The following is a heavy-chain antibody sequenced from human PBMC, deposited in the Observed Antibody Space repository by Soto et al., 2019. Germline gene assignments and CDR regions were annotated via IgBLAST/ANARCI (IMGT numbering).Heavy chain of an antibody. CDR1: GDSISTYY. CDR2: IFYSGGT. D-gene: IGHD1-1*01. CDR3: ARLQLVQKVIDY. V-gene: IGHV4-59*01. Sequence: SETLSLTCTVSGDSISTYYWSWIRQPPGKGLRWIGYIFYSGGTAYNPSLKSRVPISLDMSKKQISLKRSSVTTADTATYFCARLQLVQKVIDYWGQGTLVTVSS. J-gene: IGHJ4*02.